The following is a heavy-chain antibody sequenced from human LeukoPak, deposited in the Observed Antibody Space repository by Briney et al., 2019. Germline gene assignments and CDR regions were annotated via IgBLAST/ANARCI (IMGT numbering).Heavy chain of an antibody. CDR1: GFSSSAHT. V-gene: IGHV3-21*01. Sequence: GGSLRLSCGASGFSSSAHTMNWVRQAPGKGLEWVSSIDSSSTYIYYADSMKGRFSISRDNAKNSLYLQMSSLRVEDTAVYYCAREGQGAWFWFDLWGQGTLVTVSS. D-gene: IGHD6-19*01. CDR2: IDSSSTYI. CDR3: AREGQGAWFWFDL. J-gene: IGHJ5*02.